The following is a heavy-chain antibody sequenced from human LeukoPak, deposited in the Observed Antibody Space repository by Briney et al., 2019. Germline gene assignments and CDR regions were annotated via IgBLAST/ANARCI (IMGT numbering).Heavy chain of an antibody. D-gene: IGHD3-22*01. V-gene: IGHV4-34*01. CDR3: ARDMYYYDSSGYYYYYYYYYMDV. CDR1: GGSFSGYY. CDR2: INHSGST. Sequence: PSETLSLTCAVYGGSFSGYYWSWIRQPPGKGLEWIGEINHSGSTNYNPSLKSRVTISVDTSKNQFSLKLSSVTAADTAVYYCARDMYYYDSSGYYYYYYYYYMDVWGKGTTVTISS. J-gene: IGHJ6*03.